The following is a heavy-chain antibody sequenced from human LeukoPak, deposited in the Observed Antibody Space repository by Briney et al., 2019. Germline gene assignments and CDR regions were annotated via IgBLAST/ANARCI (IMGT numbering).Heavy chain of an antibody. J-gene: IGHJ4*02. Sequence: GGPEKVSCKAYWYTFPEDYVHRVRQAPGQGIKWMGRINPNSGATNYAQNFLGRVTMARDTSISTAYMELNSLTSDDSAVYYCARVLCRGISPFDYGGKGTLVIVSS. CDR3: ARVLCRGISPFDY. V-gene: IGHV1-2*06. CDR1: WYTFPEDY. D-gene: IGHD1-26*01. CDR2: INPNSGAT.